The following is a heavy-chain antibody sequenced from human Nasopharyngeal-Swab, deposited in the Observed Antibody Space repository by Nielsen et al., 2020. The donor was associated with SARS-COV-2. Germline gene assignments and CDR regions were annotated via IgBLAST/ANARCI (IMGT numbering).Heavy chain of an antibody. CDR3: ARDLAMATIL. V-gene: IGHV3-48*03. D-gene: IGHD5-24*01. J-gene: IGHJ4*02. Sequence: GGSLRLSCAASGFTFSTYEMNWVRQAPGKGLEWLSYISSSGSTIYYADSVKGRFTISRDNAKNSLHLQMDSLRAEDTAVYYCARDLAMATILWGQGTLVTVSS. CDR2: ISSSGSTI. CDR1: GFTFSTYE.